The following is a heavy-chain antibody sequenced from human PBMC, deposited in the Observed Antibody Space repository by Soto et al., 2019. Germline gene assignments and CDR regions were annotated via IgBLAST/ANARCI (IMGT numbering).Heavy chain of an antibody. Sequence: SETLSLICTVSGGSISSGDHFWSWIRQSPTKGLEWIGYIHYTGSAYYTPSLQSRVTMSMDTSKNQFSLKMNSVTAAASAVYYCATNRPLETPEGCFDYWGQSTQVTVYS. J-gene: IGHJ4*02. D-gene: IGHD1-1*01. CDR3: ATNRPLETPEGCFDY. CDR2: IHYTGSA. V-gene: IGHV4-30-4*08. CDR1: GGSISSGDHF.